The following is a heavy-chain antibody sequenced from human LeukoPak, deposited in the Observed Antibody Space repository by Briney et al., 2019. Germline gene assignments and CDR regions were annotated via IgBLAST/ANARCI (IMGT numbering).Heavy chain of an antibody. V-gene: IGHV1-18*01. CDR3: ARDQAPRGIDY. J-gene: IGHJ4*02. CDR1: GYTLTSHG. Sequence: ASVKVSCKASGYTLTSHGISWVRQAPGQGLEWMGWISFYNGNTNYAQKFQGRMTMTTDTSTSTAYMALRSLRSDDTAVYYCARDQAPRGIDYWGQGTLVIVSS. CDR2: ISFYNGNT. D-gene: IGHD3-10*01.